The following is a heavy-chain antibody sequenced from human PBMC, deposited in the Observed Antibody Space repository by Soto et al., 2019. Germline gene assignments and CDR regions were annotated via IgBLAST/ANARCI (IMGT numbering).Heavy chain of an antibody. V-gene: IGHV1-69*01. D-gene: IGHD3-22*01. CDR1: GGTFSSYA. Sequence: QVQLVQSGAEVKKPGSSVKVSCKASGGTFSSYAISWVRQAPGQGLEWMGGIIPIFGTANYAQKFQGRVTITADESTSTAYMELSSLRSEDTAVYYCARAAGYYYDSSGFPWFDPWGQGTLDTVSS. J-gene: IGHJ5*02. CDR2: IIPIFGTA. CDR3: ARAAGYYYDSSGFPWFDP.